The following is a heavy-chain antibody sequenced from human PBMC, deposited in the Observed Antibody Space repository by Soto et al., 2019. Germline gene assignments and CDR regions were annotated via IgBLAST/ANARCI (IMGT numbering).Heavy chain of an antibody. CDR1: GYTFTTYG. J-gene: IGHJ5*02. CDR2: ISPYNGNT. Sequence: QVQLVQSGAEVKKPGASVKVSCKTSGYTFTTYGVSWVRQAPGQGLEWMGWISPYNGNTNYAQRLQGRVTLPTDTSTNTAYMELRRLRSDDTAVYYCAREDGYCSGGNCYSGGWLDPWGQGTLVTVSS. V-gene: IGHV1-18*01. CDR3: AREDGYCSGGNCYSGGWLDP. D-gene: IGHD2-15*01.